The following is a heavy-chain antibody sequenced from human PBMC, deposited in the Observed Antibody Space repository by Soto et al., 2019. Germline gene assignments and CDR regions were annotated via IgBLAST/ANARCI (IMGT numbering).Heavy chain of an antibody. J-gene: IGHJ4*02. CDR3: AKDYDILTGYYTYYFDY. CDR2: ISYDGSKK. CDR1: GFTFSSYG. V-gene: IGHV3-30*18. Sequence: SLRLSCAASGFTFSSYGMHWVRQAPGKGLEWVAVISYDGSKKYYADSVKGRFTISRDNSKNALYLEMNSLRAEDTALYYCAKDYDILTGYYTYYFDYWGQGTLVTVSS. D-gene: IGHD3-9*01.